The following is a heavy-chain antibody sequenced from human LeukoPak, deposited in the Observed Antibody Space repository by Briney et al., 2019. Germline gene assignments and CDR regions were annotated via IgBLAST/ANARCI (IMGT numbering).Heavy chain of an antibody. D-gene: IGHD1-26*01. CDR1: GGSISSGDYH. V-gene: IGHV4-30-4*01. CDR3: ARDQFQGIVGATQGAFDI. Sequence: SETLSLTCTVSGGSISSGDYHWNWIRQSPGKGLEWIGFIHDSGSTYYNPSLKSRVTMSRGMSKKQFSLMLSSLTAADTAVYYCARDQFQGIVGATQGAFDIWGQGTMVTVSS. CDR2: IHDSGST. J-gene: IGHJ3*02.